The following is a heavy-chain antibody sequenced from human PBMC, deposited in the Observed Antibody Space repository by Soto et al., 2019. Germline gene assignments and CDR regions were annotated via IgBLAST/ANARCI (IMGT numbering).Heavy chain of an antibody. D-gene: IGHD6-19*01. V-gene: IGHV1-69*08. J-gene: IGHJ5*02. CDR3: AREAYSSGWYGDVGWFDP. CDR2: IIPILGIA. Sequence: QVQLVQSGAEVKKPGSSVKVSCKASGGTVSSYTISWVRQAPGQGLEWMGRIIPILGIANYAQKFQGRVTITADKSTSTAYMELSSLRSEDTAVYYCAREAYSSGWYGDVGWFDPWGQGTLVTVSS. CDR1: GGTVSSYT.